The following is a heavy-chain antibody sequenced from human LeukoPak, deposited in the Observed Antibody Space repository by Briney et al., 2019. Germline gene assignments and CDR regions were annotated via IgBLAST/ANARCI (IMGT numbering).Heavy chain of an antibody. CDR2: INHSGST. V-gene: IGHV4-34*01. Sequence: SETLSLTCAVFGGSFSGYYWSWIRQPPGKGLEWIGEINHSGSTTYNPSLKSRVTISVDTSKNQFSLKLSSVTAADTAVYYCARVDYYVSSGYANYFDYWGQGTLVTVFS. J-gene: IGHJ4*02. CDR3: ARVDYYVSSGYANYFDY. D-gene: IGHD3-22*01. CDR1: GGSFSGYY.